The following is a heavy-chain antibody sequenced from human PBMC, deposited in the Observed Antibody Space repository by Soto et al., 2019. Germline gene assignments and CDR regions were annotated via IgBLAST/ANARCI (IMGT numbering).Heavy chain of an antibody. D-gene: IGHD4-17*01. V-gene: IGHV3-30-3*01. CDR3: ARERGNDYGDYARVYYYYYGMDV. Sequence: GGSLRLSCAASGFTFSSYAMHWVRQAPGKGLEWVAVISYDGSNKYYADSVKGRFTISRDNSKNTLYLQMNSLRAEDTAVYYCARERGNDYGDYARVYYYYYGMDVWGQGTTVTVSS. CDR1: GFTFSSYA. CDR2: ISYDGSNK. J-gene: IGHJ6*02.